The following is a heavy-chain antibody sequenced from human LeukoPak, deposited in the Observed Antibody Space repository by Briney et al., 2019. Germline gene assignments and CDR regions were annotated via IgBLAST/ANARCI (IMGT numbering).Heavy chain of an antibody. V-gene: IGHV1-69*13. CDR2: IIPIFGTA. D-gene: IGHD2-8*01. J-gene: IGHJ6*03. Sequence: GASVKVSCKASGYTFTSYDINWVRQAPGQGLEWMGGIIPIFGTANYAQKFQGRVTITADESTSTAYMELSSLRSEDTAVYYCARAVPHERNGVYYYYYYMDVWGKGTTVTISS. CDR1: GYTFTSYD. CDR3: ARAVPHERNGVYYYYYYMDV.